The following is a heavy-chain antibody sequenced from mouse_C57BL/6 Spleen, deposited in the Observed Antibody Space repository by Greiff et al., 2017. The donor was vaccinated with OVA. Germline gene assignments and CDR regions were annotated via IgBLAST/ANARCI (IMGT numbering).Heavy chain of an antibody. V-gene: IGHV1-52*01. Sequence: QVQLQQPGAELVRPGSSVKLSCKASGYTFTSYWMHWVKQRPIQGLEWIGNIDPSDSETHYNQKFKDKATLTVDKSSSTAYMQLSSLTSEDSAVYYCARSYYGSSPDWYFDVWGTGTTVTVSS. CDR2: IDPSDSET. CDR1: GYTFTSYW. CDR3: ARSYYGSSPDWYFDV. J-gene: IGHJ1*03. D-gene: IGHD1-1*01.